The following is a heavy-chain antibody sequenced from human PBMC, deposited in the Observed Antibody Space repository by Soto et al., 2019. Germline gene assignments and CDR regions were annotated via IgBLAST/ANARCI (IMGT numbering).Heavy chain of an antibody. D-gene: IGHD6-19*01. J-gene: IGHJ4*02. Sequence: EVQLVESGGGLVQPGGSLRLSCAASGFTFSNNWMHWVRQAPGKGPVWVSRINSDGSSTYYADSVKGRFTISRDNAKNRCYIQINGLGADDRAVYYCARGGIAVHWARGTLVTVS. CDR1: GFTFSNNW. CDR2: INSDGSST. CDR3: ARGGIAVH. V-gene: IGHV3-74*01.